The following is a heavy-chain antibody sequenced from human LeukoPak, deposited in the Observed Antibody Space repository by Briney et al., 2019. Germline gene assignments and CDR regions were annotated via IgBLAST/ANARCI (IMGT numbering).Heavy chain of an antibody. V-gene: IGHV1-69*02. CDR2: IIPILGIA. CDR3: ARNVDYHYYMDV. CDR1: GGTFSSYT. J-gene: IGHJ6*03. Sequence: SSVKVSCKASGGTFSSYTISWVRQAPGQGLEWMGRIIPILGIANYAQKFQGRVTITADKSTSTAYMELSSLRSEDTAVYYCARNVDYHYYMDVWGKGTTVTVSS.